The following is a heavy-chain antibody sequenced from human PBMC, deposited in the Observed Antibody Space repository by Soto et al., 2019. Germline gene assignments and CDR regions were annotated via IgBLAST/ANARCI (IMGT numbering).Heavy chain of an antibody. CDR3: ARGSSAADLFDY. D-gene: IGHD6-13*01. V-gene: IGHV3-21*01. CDR1: GFTFSSYS. J-gene: IGHJ4*02. Sequence: GGSLRLSCAASGFTFSSYSMNWVRQAPGKGLEWVSSIGSSSSYIYYADSVKGRFTISRDNAKNSLYLQMNSLRAEDTAVYYCARGSSAADLFDYWGQGTLVTVSS. CDR2: IGSSSSYI.